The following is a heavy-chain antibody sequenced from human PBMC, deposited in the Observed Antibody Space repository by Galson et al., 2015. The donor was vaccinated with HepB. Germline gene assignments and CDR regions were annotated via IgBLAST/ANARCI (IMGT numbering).Heavy chain of an antibody. CDR1: GYIFTGYN. V-gene: IGHV1-2*02. J-gene: IGHJ4*02. CDR2: INPHNGDT. CDR3: ARLDF. Sequence: SVKVSCKASGYIFTGYNIHWVRQSPGQGLHWMGWINPHNGDTDYAENFQGRVAMSRDTSITTVYMELRGLRSDDTAMNFCARLDFWGQGTLVTVSS.